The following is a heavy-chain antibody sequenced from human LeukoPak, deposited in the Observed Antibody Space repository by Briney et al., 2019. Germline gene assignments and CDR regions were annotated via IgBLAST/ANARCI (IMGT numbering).Heavy chain of an antibody. Sequence: GGSLRLSCAASGFTFSSYAMSWVRQAPGKGLEWVSAISGSGGSTYYADSVKGRFTISRDNSKNALYLQMNSLRAEDTAVYYCATDLGAPRYHYYYMDVWGKGTTVTVSS. V-gene: IGHV3-23*01. CDR1: GFTFSSYA. CDR2: ISGSGGST. CDR3: ATDLGAPRYHYYYMDV. D-gene: IGHD3-16*01. J-gene: IGHJ6*03.